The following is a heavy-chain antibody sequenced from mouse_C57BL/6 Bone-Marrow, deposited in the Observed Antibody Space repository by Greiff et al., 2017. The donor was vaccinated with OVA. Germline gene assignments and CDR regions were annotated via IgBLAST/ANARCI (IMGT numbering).Heavy chain of an antibody. Sequence: QVHVKQSGAELVRPGASVTLSCKASGYTFTDYEMHWVKQTPVHGLEWIGAIDPETGGTAYNQKFKGKAIVTADKSSSTAYMELRSLTSEDSAVYYSTRPGNYGGYWGQGTTLTVSS. V-gene: IGHV1-15*01. CDR3: TRPGNYGGY. CDR1: GYTFTDYE. J-gene: IGHJ2*01. CDR2: IDPETGGT.